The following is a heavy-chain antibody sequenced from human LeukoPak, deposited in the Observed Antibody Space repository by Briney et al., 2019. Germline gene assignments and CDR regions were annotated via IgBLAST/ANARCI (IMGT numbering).Heavy chain of an antibody. D-gene: IGHD2-8*01. V-gene: IGHV2-5*02. CDR2: IYGDDDK. Sequence: ASGPTLVNPTQTLTLTCTFSGFSLSTSGVSVGWVRQPPGKALEWLALIYGDDDKRYSPSLKSRLTITKDTSKNQVVLTLTNMDPADTATYYCALRRVSASSWGFDPWGQGTLVFVSS. J-gene: IGHJ5*02. CDR1: GFSLSTSGVS. CDR3: ALRRVSASSWGFDP.